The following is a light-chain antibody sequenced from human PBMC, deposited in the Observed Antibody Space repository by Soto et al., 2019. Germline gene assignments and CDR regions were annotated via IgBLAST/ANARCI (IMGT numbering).Light chain of an antibody. Sequence: EIVLTQSPATLSLSPGERATLSCRASQSVSSCLAWYQQEPGQAPRLLIYDASNRATGIPARFSGSGSGTDFTLTISSLEPEDFAVYYCQQRSNWPPGFGQGTRLEI. CDR1: QSVSSC. CDR2: DAS. V-gene: IGKV3-11*01. J-gene: IGKJ5*01. CDR3: QQRSNWPPG.